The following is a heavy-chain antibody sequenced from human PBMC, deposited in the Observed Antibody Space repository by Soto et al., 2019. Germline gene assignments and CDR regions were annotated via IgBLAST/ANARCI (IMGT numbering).Heavy chain of an antibody. CDR1: GYSFSNYW. CDR2: IYPADSDT. J-gene: IGHJ5*02. Sequence: PGESLKISCKGSGYSFSNYWIAWVRQMPGKGLEWMGVIYPADSDTRYSPSLQGQVTISVDRSINTAYLQWNSLKASDTAIYYCATAMGGDCTSLSCSQNWFDPWGQGTLVTVSS. V-gene: IGHV5-51*01. CDR3: ATAMGGDCTSLSCSQNWFDP. D-gene: IGHD2-2*01.